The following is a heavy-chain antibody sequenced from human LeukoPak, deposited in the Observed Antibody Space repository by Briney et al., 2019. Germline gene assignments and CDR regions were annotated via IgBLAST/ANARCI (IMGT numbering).Heavy chain of an antibody. CDR3: ASSPAYYYDSSGYLGNAEYFQH. J-gene: IGHJ1*01. D-gene: IGHD3-22*01. Sequence: SETLSLTCTVSGGSISSGGYFWTWIRQHPGKGLEWIGHIYYTGSTYYNPSLKSRVTISVDTSKNQFSLKLSSVTAADTAVYYCASSPAYYYDSSGYLGNAEYFQHWGQGTLVTVSS. CDR1: GGSISSGGYF. V-gene: IGHV4-31*03. CDR2: IYYTGST.